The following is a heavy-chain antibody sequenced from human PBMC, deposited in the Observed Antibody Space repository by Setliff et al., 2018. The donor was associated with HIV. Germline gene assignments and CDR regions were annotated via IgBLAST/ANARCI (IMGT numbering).Heavy chain of an antibody. CDR1: DDSFSNYD. V-gene: IGHV4-4*09. CDR2: ISSSGIT. Sequence: SETLSLTCVVSDDSFSNYDWTWIRQSPGKTLEWIGYISSSGITNYNPSLRSRVTISIETSNTRFSLWLRSATAADTATYFCARLGRAIDDGGSSLRLDFWGQGRLVTVSS. J-gene: IGHJ4*02. CDR3: ARLGRAIDDGGSSLRLDF. D-gene: IGHD2-21*01.